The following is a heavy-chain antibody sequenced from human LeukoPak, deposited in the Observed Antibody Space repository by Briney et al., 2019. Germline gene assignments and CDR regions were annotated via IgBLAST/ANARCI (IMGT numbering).Heavy chain of an antibody. CDR1: GYTLTELS. Sequence: GASVKVSCKVSGYTLTELSMHWVRQAPGQGLEWMGWISAYNGNTNYAQKLQGRVTMTTDTSTSTAYMELRSLRSDDTAVYYCARFQDDSSGYSLRDAFDIWGQGTMVTVSS. CDR3: ARFQDDSSGYSLRDAFDI. D-gene: IGHD3-22*01. CDR2: ISAYNGNT. J-gene: IGHJ3*02. V-gene: IGHV1-18*01.